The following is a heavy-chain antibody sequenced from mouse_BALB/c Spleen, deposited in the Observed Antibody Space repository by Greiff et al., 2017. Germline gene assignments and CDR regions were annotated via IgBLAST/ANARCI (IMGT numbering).Heavy chain of an antibody. CDR3: ARDTLLRTRAMDY. D-gene: IGHD1-2*01. CDR2: ISDGGSYT. CDR1: GFTFSDYY. V-gene: IGHV5-4*02. Sequence: EVQLVESGGGLVKPGGSLKLSCAASGFTFSDYYMYWVRQTPEKRLEWVATISDGGSYTYYPDSVKGRFTISRDNAKNNLYLQMSSLKSEDTAMYYCARDTLLRTRAMDYWGQGTSVTVSS. J-gene: IGHJ4*01.